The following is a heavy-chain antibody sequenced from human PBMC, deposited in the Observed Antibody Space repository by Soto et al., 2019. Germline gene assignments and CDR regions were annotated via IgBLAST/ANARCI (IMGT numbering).Heavy chain of an antibody. CDR2: ISAYNGNT. CDR1: GYTFTSYG. D-gene: IGHD3-3*01. V-gene: IGHV1-18*01. CDR3: ARILDYDFWSGGCSGGSCDDGADDY. Sequence: ASVKVSCKASGYTFTSYGISWVRQAPGQGLEWMGWISAYNGNTNYAQKLQGRVTMTTDTSTSTAYMELRSLRSDDTAVYYCARILDYDFWSGGCSGGSCDDGADDYWGQGTLVTVSS. J-gene: IGHJ4*02.